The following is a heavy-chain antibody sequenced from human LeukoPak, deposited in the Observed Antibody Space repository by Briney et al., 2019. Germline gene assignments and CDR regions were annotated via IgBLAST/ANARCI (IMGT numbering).Heavy chain of an antibody. V-gene: IGHV3-21*01. CDR2: ISGGSTYI. Sequence: GGSLRLSCAASGFTFSSYEMNWVRQAPGKGLEWVSSISGGSTYIHYADSLKGRLTISRDNAKSSLSLQMNSLRAEDTAVYYCARGSDSSGYHDYWGQGTLVTVSS. CDR1: GFTFSSYE. J-gene: IGHJ4*02. D-gene: IGHD3-22*01. CDR3: ARGSDSSGYHDY.